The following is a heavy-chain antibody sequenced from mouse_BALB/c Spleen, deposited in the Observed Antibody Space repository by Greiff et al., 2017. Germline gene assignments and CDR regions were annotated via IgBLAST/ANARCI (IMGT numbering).Heavy chain of an antibody. Sequence: VQLQQSGPGLVKPSQSLSLTCSVTGYSITSGYYWNWIRQFPGNKLEWMGYISYDGSNNYNPSLKNRISITRDTSKNQFFLKLNSVTTEDTATYYCASGSSYFDYWGQGTTLTVSS. V-gene: IGHV3-6*02. CDR3: ASGSSYFDY. CDR2: ISYDGSN. J-gene: IGHJ2*01. D-gene: IGHD1-1*01. CDR1: GYSITSGYY.